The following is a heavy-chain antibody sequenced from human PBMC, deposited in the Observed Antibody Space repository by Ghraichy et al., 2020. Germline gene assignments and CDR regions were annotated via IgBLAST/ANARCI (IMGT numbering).Heavy chain of an antibody. CDR1: GFSFSNYC. J-gene: IGHJ6*02. V-gene: IGHV3-7*01. CDR2: IKQDGNAK. D-gene: IGHD1-1*01. CDR3: ARPRQPYYYYAMDV. Sequence: GGSLRLSCAASGFSFSNYCMTWVRQAPGKGLEWVANIKQDGNAKYCVASVKGRYTISSDNAKNSLYLQMNSLRAEDTAVYYCARPRQPYYYYAMDVWGQGTTVTVS.